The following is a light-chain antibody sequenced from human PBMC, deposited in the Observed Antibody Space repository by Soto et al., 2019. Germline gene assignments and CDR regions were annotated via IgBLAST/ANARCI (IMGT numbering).Light chain of an antibody. CDR3: QQRSNWIT. CDR2: DAS. CDR1: QSFSSS. Sequence: EIVLTQSPATLSLSPGERATLSCRASQSFSSSLAWYQQKPDQPPRLLIYDASNRAAGIPARFSGSGSGTDFTLTISSLEPEEFAVYYCQQRSNWITFGQGTRLEIE. J-gene: IGKJ5*01. V-gene: IGKV3-11*01.